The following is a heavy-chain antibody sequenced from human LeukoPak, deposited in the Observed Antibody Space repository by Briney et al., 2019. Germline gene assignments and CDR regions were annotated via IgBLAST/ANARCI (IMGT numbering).Heavy chain of an antibody. V-gene: IGHV4-4*02. CDR3: ARGALPEAGTLFDY. D-gene: IGHD6-19*01. J-gene: IGHJ4*02. CDR1: GGSIISSNW. CDR2: IYHSGST. Sequence: SGTLSLTCGVSGGSIISSNWWSWVRQPPGKGLEWIGEIYHSGSTNYNPSLKSRVTISVDTSKNQFSLKLSSVTAADTAVYYCARGALPEAGTLFDYWGQGTLVTVSS.